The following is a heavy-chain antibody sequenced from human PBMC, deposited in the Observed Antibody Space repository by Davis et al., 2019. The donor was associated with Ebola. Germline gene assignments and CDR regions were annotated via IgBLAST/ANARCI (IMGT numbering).Heavy chain of an antibody. CDR2: IWANGQNK. CDR3: ARDPTNYGSEDYFAYNWFDS. CDR1: GFTVSHYG. Sequence: PGGSLRLSCAASGFTVSHYGIHWVRQAPGKGLEWVADIWANGQNKYYADSVKGRFTISRDNSKNTLYLQMDSLRPEDTAVYFCARDPTNYGSEDYFAYNWFDSWGQGTLVTVSS. J-gene: IGHJ5*01. D-gene: IGHD3-10*01. V-gene: IGHV3-33*01.